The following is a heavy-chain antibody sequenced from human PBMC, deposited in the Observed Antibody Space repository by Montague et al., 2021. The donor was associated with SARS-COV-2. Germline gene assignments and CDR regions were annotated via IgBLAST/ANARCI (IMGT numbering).Heavy chain of an antibody. D-gene: IGHD2-8*02. J-gene: IGHJ4*02. CDR3: VREVWWSFDL. Sequence: SLRLSCAASGFSYTIHYMSWVRQAPGKGLQWIAKIIREDTETYYADSVRGRFIVSRDNAKKSMTLEMHSLTVDDTAVYYCVREVWWSFDLWGQGAPVTVSS. CDR1: GFSYTIHY. CDR2: IIREDTET. V-gene: IGHV3-7*03.